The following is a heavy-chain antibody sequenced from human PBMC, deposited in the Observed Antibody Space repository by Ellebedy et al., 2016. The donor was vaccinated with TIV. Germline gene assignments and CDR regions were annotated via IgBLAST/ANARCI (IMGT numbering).Heavy chain of an antibody. CDR3: ARDGAYGDYSPGYYGMDV. CDR1: GFTFNSYW. D-gene: IGHD3-22*01. Sequence: GESLKISCAALGFTFNSYWMSWVRQAPGKGLEWVANINQDGSRIYYVDSVKGRFTISRDNAKNSVFLRMNTLRVEDTAVYHCARDGAYGDYSPGYYGMDVWGQGTTVTVSS. CDR2: INQDGSRI. J-gene: IGHJ6*02. V-gene: IGHV3-7*03.